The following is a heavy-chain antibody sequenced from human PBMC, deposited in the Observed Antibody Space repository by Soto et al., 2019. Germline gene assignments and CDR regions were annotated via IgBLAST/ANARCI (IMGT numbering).Heavy chain of an antibody. J-gene: IGHJ4*02. D-gene: IGHD5-12*01. V-gene: IGHV1-46*01. CDR1: GYTFTSYY. Sequence: ASVKVSCKASGYTFTSYYMHWVRQAPGQGLEWMGRINPNSGNTSYAQKFQGRVTMTTDTSTSTAYMELRSLRSDDTAVYYCARDGWDGYDFGYWGQGTLVTVSS. CDR2: INPNSGNT. CDR3: ARDGWDGYDFGY.